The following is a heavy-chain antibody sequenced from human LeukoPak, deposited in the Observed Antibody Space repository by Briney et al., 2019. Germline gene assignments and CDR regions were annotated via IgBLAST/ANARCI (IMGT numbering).Heavy chain of an antibody. CDR2: ISYDGSNK. Sequence: GGSLRLSCAASGFTFSSYGMHWVRQAPGRGLEWVAVISYDGSNKYYADSVKGRFTISRDNSRNTLYLQMNSLRAEDTAVYYCAKVYGDPESYYFDYWGQGTLVTVSS. D-gene: IGHD4-17*01. J-gene: IGHJ4*02. CDR1: GFTFSSYG. CDR3: AKVYGDPESYYFDY. V-gene: IGHV3-30*18.